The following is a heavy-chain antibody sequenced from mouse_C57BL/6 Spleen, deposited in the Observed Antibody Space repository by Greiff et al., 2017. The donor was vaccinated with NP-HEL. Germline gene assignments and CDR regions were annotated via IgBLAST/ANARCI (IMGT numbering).Heavy chain of an antibody. J-gene: IGHJ2*01. V-gene: IGHV1-15*01. CDR3: TRLETFYYGSSYYFDY. CDR2: IDPETGGT. CDR1: GYTFTDYE. D-gene: IGHD1-1*01. Sequence: VQLVESGAELVRPGASVTLSCKASGYTFTDYEMHWVKQTPVHGLEWIGAIDPETGGTAYNQKFKGKAILTADKSSSTAYMELRSLTSEDSAVYYCTRLETFYYGSSYYFDYWGQGTTLTVSS.